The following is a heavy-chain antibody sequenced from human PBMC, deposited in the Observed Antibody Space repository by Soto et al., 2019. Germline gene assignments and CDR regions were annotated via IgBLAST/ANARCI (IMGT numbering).Heavy chain of an antibody. CDR1: GFTFSSYS. CDR3: ARDILPFTTGTTTDY. D-gene: IGHD1-1*01. Sequence: EVQLVESGGGLVKPGGSLRLSCAATGFTFSSYSMNWVRQAPGKGLEWVSSISSSSSYIYYADSVKGRFTISRDNAKNSLYLQMNSLRAEDTAVYYCARDILPFTTGTTTDYWGQGTLVTFSS. CDR2: ISSSSSYI. V-gene: IGHV3-21*01. J-gene: IGHJ4*02.